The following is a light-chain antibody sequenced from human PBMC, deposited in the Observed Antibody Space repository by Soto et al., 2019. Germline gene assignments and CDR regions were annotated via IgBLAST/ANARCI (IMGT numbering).Light chain of an antibody. CDR1: SSDVGNYIY. Sequence: QSVLTQSASVSGSPGQSNTISCTGTSSDVGNYIYVSWYQQHPGEVPKLIIFNVNNRPSGVFNRFSGSKSGNTASLTISGLQAEDEADYYCSSFTSSTTYVFGTGTKVTVL. CDR2: NVN. CDR3: SSFTSSTTYV. J-gene: IGLJ1*01. V-gene: IGLV2-14*01.